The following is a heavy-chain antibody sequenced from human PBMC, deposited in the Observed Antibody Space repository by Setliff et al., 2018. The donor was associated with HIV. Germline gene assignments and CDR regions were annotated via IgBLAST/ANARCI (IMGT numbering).Heavy chain of an antibody. Sequence: SETLSLTCTVSDGSINNYWWNWIRQSPGKGLEWIGFGHHSGTFSYNPSLNSRFTISIDTSKNQFSLKPTSVTAEDTAVYYCARGGEPAQRGFDIWGKGTMVTVSS. CDR1: DGSINNYW. D-gene: IGHD3-16*01. V-gene: IGHV4-59*08. CDR2: GHHSGTF. CDR3: ARGGEPAQRGFDI. J-gene: IGHJ3*02.